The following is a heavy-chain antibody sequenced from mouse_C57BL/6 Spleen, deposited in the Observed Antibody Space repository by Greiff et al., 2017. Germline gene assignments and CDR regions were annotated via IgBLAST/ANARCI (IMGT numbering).Heavy chain of an antibody. V-gene: IGHV7-3*01. D-gene: IGHD1-2*01. CDR3: ARYTGYGGGFDY. CDR1: GFTFTDYY. J-gene: IGHJ2*01. Sequence: EVKLVESGGGLVQPGGSLSLSCAASGFTFTDYYMSWVRQPPGKALEWLGFIRNKANGYTTEYSASVKGRFTISRDNSQSILYLQMNALRAEDSATYYCARYTGYGGGFDYWGQGTTLTVSS. CDR2: IRNKANGYTT.